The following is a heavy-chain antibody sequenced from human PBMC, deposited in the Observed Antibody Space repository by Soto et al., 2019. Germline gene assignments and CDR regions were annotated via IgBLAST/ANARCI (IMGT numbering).Heavy chain of an antibody. CDR3: ARKAIVGPTGYYYYGMDV. D-gene: IGHD1-26*01. J-gene: IGHJ6*04. V-gene: IGHV1-8*01. CDR1: GYTFTKDD. Sequence: ASVKVSCKASGYTFTKDDINWLVDATGQLLEWMGWMNPNSGNTGYVQKFQGRVTMTRDTSMSTAYMELSSLRSDDTAVYYCARKAIVGPTGYYYYGMDVWGKGTTVTV. CDR2: MNPNSGNT.